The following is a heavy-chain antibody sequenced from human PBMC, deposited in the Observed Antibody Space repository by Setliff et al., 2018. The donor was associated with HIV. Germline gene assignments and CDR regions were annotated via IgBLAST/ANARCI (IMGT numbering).Heavy chain of an antibody. D-gene: IGHD3-10*01. CDR2: IYNSAST. J-gene: IGHJ6*03. CDR1: GDSISTDY. V-gene: IGHV4-4*09. Sequence: SETLSLTCTVSGDSISTDYWTWIRQPPGKGLEWIGYIYNSASTSYNPSLKSRVTISVDTSKNQFSLKLSSVTAADTAVYYCAKDGPLRGVIITYYYYYYMDVWGKGTTVTVSS. CDR3: AKDGPLRGVIITYYYYYYMDV.